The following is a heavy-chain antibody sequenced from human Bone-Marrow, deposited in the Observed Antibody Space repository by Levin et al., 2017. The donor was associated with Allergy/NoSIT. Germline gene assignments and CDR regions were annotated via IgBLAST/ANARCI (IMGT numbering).Heavy chain of an antibody. CDR1: GFTFRNAW. V-gene: IGHV3-15*05. CDR2: IKSEDDGGAT. D-gene: IGHD2-21*01. Sequence: GESLKISCAASGFTFRNAWMSWVRQTPGQGLEWVGRIKSEDDGGATDYAAPVRGRFTISRADSKNTLYLQMVNVKIEDTGVYYCSTDRDILPNEFWGQGTLVTVSS. CDR3: STDRDILPNEF. J-gene: IGHJ4*02.